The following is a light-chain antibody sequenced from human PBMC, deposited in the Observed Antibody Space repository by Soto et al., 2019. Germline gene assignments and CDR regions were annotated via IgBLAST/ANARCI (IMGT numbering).Light chain of an antibody. CDR3: QQFLSYPIT. Sequence: IQLTQSPASLSASVGERVTITCRASQDIRGALAWYQQSPGEATQLLIYDASTLESGVPSRFSGSSSGTHFTLTISSLQPEDCATYYWQQFLSYPITFGQGTRLEI. V-gene: IGKV1-13*02. CDR2: DAS. CDR1: QDIRGA. J-gene: IGKJ5*01.